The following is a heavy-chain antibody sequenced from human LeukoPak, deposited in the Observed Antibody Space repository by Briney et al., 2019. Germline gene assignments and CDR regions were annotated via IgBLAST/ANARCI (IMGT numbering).Heavy chain of an antibody. V-gene: IGHV4-59*08. CDR3: ARHRYSSSGYWGPDGFDAFDI. Sequence: PSETLSLTCTVSGGSISSYYWSWIRQPPGKGLEWIGYIYYSGSTNYNPSLKSRVTISVDTSKNQFSLKLSSVTAADTAVYYCARHRYSSSGYWGPDGFDAFDIWGQGTMVTVSS. CDR2: IYYSGST. CDR1: GGSISSYY. J-gene: IGHJ3*02. D-gene: IGHD6-13*01.